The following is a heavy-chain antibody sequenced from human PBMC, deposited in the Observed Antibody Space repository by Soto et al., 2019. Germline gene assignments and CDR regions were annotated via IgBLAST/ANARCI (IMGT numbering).Heavy chain of an antibody. J-gene: IGHJ3*02. CDR3: ARGGVFYGSGSFYAFDI. CDR2: ISYDGSNK. Sequence: HPGGSLRLSCAASGFTFSNFAMHWVRQAPGRGLEWVALISYDGSNKYYAGSVKGRFTISRDNSKNTLYLQMNRLRAEDTALYYCARGGVFYGSGSFYAFDIWGQGTMVT. CDR1: GFTFSNFA. D-gene: IGHD3-10*01. V-gene: IGHV3-30*03.